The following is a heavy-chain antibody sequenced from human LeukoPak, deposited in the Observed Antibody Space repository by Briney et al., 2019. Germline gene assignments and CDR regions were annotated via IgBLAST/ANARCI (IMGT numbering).Heavy chain of an antibody. J-gene: IGHJ4*02. CDR1: GFTFSDYE. Sequence: GGSLRLSCAASGFTFSDYEMNWVRQASGKGLEWVGRIRSKGNIYATAYAASVKGRFTISRDDSKNTAYLQMNSLRTEDTAVYYCTRFLDYYDSSGYYGIDYWGQGTLVTVSS. CDR3: TRFLDYYDSSGYYGIDY. D-gene: IGHD3-22*01. CDR2: IRSKGNIYAT. V-gene: IGHV3-73*01.